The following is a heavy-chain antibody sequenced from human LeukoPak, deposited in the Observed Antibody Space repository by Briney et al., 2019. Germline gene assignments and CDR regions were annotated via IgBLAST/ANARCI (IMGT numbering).Heavy chain of an antibody. V-gene: IGHV3-7*01. J-gene: IGHJ4*02. D-gene: IGHD3-22*01. Sequence: GGSLRLSCAASGFTFSSYWMTWVRQAPGKGLEWVGNINPDESGKYYVDSVKGRFTISRDNSKNTLYLQMNSLRAEDTAVYYCARSPMNRYYYDSSGYYPKYYFDYWGQGTLVTVSS. CDR1: GFTFSSYW. CDR3: ARSPMNRYYYDSSGYYPKYYFDY. CDR2: INPDESGK.